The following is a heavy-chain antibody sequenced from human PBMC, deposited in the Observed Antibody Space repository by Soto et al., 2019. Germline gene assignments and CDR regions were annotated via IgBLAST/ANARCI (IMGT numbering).Heavy chain of an antibody. V-gene: IGHV3-48*01. J-gene: IGHJ4*02. CDR3: VREASCSGDTCYDLDY. Sequence: PGGSLRLSCAASGFTFSSYSMNWVRQAPGKGLEWLSYISSTSSTIYYADSMKGRFTISRDNAKNSLFLQMNSLRAEDTAVYYCVREASCSGDTCYDLDYWGQGTLVTVSS. CDR2: ISSTSSTI. D-gene: IGHD2-15*01. CDR1: GFTFSSYS.